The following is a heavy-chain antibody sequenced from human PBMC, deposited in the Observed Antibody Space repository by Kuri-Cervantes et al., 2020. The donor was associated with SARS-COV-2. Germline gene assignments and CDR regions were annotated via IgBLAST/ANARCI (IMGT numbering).Heavy chain of an antibody. CDR3: ARDSMTTRDFDY. CDR2: LTNDGSDA. CDR1: GFTFSSYW. Sequence: GESLKISCVASGFTFSSYWMHWVRRAPGKGLVWVSRLTNDGSDAIFADSVKGRFTISRDNAKNMLYLYMNSLRADDTAVYYCARDSMTTRDFDYWGHGTLVTVSS. V-gene: IGHV3-74*01. D-gene: IGHD4-11*01. J-gene: IGHJ4*01.